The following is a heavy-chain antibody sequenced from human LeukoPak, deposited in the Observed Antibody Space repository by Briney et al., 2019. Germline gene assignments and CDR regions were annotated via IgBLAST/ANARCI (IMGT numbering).Heavy chain of an antibody. D-gene: IGHD6-13*01. CDR3: AKDRSSWPDY. J-gene: IGHJ4*02. CDR1: GFTLSSYW. Sequence: PGGSLRLSCAVSGFTLSSYWMHWVRQAPGKGLLWVSRINSDGSSTSYADSVKGRFTISRDNAKNTLYLQMNSLRAEDTAVYYCAKDRSSWPDYWGQGTLVTVSS. V-gene: IGHV3-74*01. CDR2: INSDGSST.